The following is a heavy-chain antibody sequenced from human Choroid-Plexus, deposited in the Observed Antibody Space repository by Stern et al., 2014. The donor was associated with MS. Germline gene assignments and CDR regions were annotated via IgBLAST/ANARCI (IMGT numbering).Heavy chain of an antibody. CDR3: ARQYCSGGKCHSSAYNYNGMDV. CDR1: GYSFTGYY. J-gene: IGHJ6*02. CDR2: IDPNSGGA. Sequence: VQLVQSGAEVKKPGASVKVSCKASGYSFTGYYIHWVRRAPGQGLEWMGRIDPNSGGANYAQRFQGGVTLTRDTSISTTYMELSGLRSDDTAIYYCARQYCSGGKCHSSAYNYNGMDVWGQGTTVTVSS. D-gene: IGHD2-15*01. V-gene: IGHV1-2*06.